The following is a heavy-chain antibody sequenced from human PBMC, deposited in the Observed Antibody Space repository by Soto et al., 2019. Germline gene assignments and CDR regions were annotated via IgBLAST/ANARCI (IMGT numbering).Heavy chain of an antibody. CDR3: ARIPWPAHCTNGVCYLPDY. Sequence: QVQLVESGGGVVQPGRSLRLSCAASGFTFSTYVMHWVRHAPGKGLEWVALIWYDGSDKYYADSVKGRFTISRDNYNNTLYLHMNSLGAEDKAVYFCARIPWPAHCTNGVCYLPDYWGQGTLVTVSS. V-gene: IGHV3-33*01. CDR2: IWYDGSDK. J-gene: IGHJ4*02. CDR1: GFTFSTYV. D-gene: IGHD2-8*01.